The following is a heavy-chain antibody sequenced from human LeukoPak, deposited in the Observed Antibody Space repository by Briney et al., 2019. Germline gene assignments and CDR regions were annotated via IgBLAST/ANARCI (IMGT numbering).Heavy chain of an antibody. J-gene: IGHJ3*01. V-gene: IGHV3-53*01. CDR3: ARAIGSPDAFDV. CDR2: IYSAGNT. D-gene: IGHD3-10*01. Sequence: PGGSLRVSCSASGFTFTNYYMSWIRQAPGKGLEWVSIIYSAGNTYYADSVKGRFTISRDNSKNTLYLQMNSLRVEDTAVYYCARAIGSPDAFDVWGQGTMVTVSS. CDR1: GFTFTNYY.